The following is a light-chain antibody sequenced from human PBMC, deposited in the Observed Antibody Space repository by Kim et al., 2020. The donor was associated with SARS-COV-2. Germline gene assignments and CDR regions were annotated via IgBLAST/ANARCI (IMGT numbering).Light chain of an antibody. CDR2: TAS. CDR3: QHRHSYPIT. V-gene: IGKV1-9*01. J-gene: IGKJ5*01. CDR1: QGISSF. Sequence: DIQLTQSPSFLSASVGDRVTITCRASQGISSFLAWYQQKLGKAPKLLIYTASTLQTGVPSRFSGSGSGTEFTLTISSLQPEDFATYYCQHRHSYPITFGQGTRLEIK.